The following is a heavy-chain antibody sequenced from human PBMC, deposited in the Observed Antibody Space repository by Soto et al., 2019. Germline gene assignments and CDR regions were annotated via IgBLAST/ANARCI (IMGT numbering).Heavy chain of an antibody. Sequence: ASVKVSCKASGGTFSSYTISWVRQAPGQGLEWMGRIIPILGIANYAQKFQGRVTITADKSTSTAYMELSSLRSEDTAVYYCAGLRNWNYDFYYYYMDVWGKGTTVTVSS. CDR2: IIPILGIA. D-gene: IGHD1-7*01. V-gene: IGHV1-69*02. CDR3: AGLRNWNYDFYYYYMDV. J-gene: IGHJ6*03. CDR1: GGTFSSYT.